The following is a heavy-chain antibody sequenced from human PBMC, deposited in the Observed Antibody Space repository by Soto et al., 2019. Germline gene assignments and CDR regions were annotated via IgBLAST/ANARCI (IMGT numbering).Heavy chain of an antibody. CDR2: IYFSGST. CDR1: GGSISSTSYY. V-gene: IGHV4-39*01. D-gene: IGHD3-16*02. Sequence: SETLSLTCTVSGGSISSTSYYWGWIRQPPGKGLEWIGTIYFSGSTCYKTSLKSRVSISVDTSKNQFSLKLNSVTAADTAVYYCARHSGQYIWGSSRYTGIDYWGQGTLVTVSS. CDR3: ARHSGQYIWGSSRYTGIDY. J-gene: IGHJ4*02.